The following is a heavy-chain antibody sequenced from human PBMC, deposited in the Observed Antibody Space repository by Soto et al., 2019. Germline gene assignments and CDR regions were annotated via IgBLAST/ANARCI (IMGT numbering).Heavy chain of an antibody. D-gene: IGHD6-19*01. CDR1: GYTFTVYY. CDR3: ASSGVVAGTYYGMDV. Sequence: ASVKVSCKASGYTFTVYYMRWVRQAPGQGLEWMGWINPNSGGTNYAQKFQGWVTMTRDTSISTAYMELSRLRSDDTAVYYCASSGVVAGTYYGMDVWGQGTTVTVSS. CDR2: INPNSGGT. J-gene: IGHJ6*02. V-gene: IGHV1-2*04.